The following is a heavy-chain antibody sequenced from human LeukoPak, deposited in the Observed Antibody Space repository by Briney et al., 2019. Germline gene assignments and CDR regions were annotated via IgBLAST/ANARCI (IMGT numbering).Heavy chain of an antibody. CDR3: ASDRRAAAPTEYNWFDP. D-gene: IGHD6-13*01. J-gene: IGHJ5*02. CDR2: INPSGGST. CDR1: GYTFTSYY. Sequence: VASVKVSCKASGYTFTSYYMHWVRQAPGQGLEWMGIINPSGGSTSYAQKFQGRVTMTRDTSTSTVYMELSSLRSEDTAVYYCASDRRAAAPTEYNWFDPWGQGTLVTVSS. V-gene: IGHV1-46*01.